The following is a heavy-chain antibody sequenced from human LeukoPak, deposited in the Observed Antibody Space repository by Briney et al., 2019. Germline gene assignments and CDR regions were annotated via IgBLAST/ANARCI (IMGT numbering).Heavy chain of an antibody. CDR1: GFSISSGYY. CDR2: IYTSGST. J-gene: IGHJ5*02. CDR3: ARGPTYYYDSSGYYYGHWFDP. V-gene: IGHV4-61*02. Sequence: SETLSLTCVVSGFSISSGYYWSWIRQPAGKGLEWIGRIYTSGSTNYNPSLKSRVTISVDTSKNQFSLKLSSVTAADTAVYYCARGPTYYYDSSGYYYGHWFDPWGQGTLVTVSS. D-gene: IGHD3-22*01.